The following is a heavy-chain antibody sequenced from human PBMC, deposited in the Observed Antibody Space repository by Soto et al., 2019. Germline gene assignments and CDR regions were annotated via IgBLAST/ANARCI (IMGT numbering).Heavy chain of an antibody. J-gene: IGHJ4*02. V-gene: IGHV3-21*01. Sequence: RRLSCVVSGFTFNNYGINWVRQAPGKGLEWVSTVSKSGYTYYSDSVKGRFTISRDNAKNSVSLQMNTLRAEDTAVYYCAREDSIIIPAVSDFWGQGTLVTVSS. CDR3: AREDSIIIPAVSDF. CDR1: GFTFNNYG. CDR2: VSKSGYT. D-gene: IGHD2-2*01.